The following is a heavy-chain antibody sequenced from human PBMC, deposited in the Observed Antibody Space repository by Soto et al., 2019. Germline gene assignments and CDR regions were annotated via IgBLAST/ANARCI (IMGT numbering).Heavy chain of an antibody. CDR3: ARQASGYYYGWFDP. J-gene: IGHJ5*02. CDR1: GGSISSGDYY. V-gene: IGHV4-39*01. D-gene: IGHD3-22*01. Sequence: PSETLSLTCTVSGGSISSGDYYWSWIRQPPGKGLEWIGSIFYSGGTFYTPSLKSRVTMSVDTSNNQFSLKLSSVTAADTAVYYCARQASGYYYGWFDPWGQGTLVTVSS. CDR2: IFYSGGT.